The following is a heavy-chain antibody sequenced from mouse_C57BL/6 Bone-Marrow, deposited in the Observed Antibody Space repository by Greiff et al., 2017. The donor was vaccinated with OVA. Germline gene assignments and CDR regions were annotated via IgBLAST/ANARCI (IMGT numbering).Heavy chain of an antibody. CDR3: VRGNGIYYYGSSLDWYFDV. CDR2: IRSKSSNYAT. CDR1: GFTFNTYA. J-gene: IGHJ1*03. Sequence: EVKVVESGGGLVQPKGSLKLSCAASGFTFNTYAMHWVRQAPGKGLEWVARIRSKSSNYATYYADSVKDRFTISRDDSQSMLYLQMNNLKTEDTAMYYCVRGNGIYYYGSSLDWYFDVWGTGTTVTVSS. D-gene: IGHD1-1*01. V-gene: IGHV10-3*01.